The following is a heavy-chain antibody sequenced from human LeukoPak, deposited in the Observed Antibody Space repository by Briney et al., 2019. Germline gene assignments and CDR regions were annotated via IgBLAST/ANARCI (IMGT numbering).Heavy chain of an antibody. D-gene: IGHD3-22*01. Sequence: PSETLSLTCTVSGGSISSYYWSWIRQPPGKGLEWIGYIYYSGSTNYNPSLKSRVTISVDTSKNQFSLKLSSVTAADTAVYYCARDPRRDSSGYSIDYWGQGTLVTVSS. CDR2: IYYSGST. CDR1: GGSISSYY. CDR3: ARDPRRDSSGYSIDY. V-gene: IGHV4-59*01. J-gene: IGHJ4*02.